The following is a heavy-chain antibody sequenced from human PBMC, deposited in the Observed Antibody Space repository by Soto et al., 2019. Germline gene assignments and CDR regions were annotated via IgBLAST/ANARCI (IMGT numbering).Heavy chain of an antibody. CDR1: GFTFSTYW. J-gene: IGHJ4*02. CDR3: ARVCSLDY. V-gene: IGHV3-7*05. D-gene: IGHD3-10*02. CDR2: INEDGSER. Sequence: EVQLVESGGGLVQPGGSLRLSCAASGFTFSTYWMSWVRQTPGKGLEWVANINEDGSERYYVDSVKGRFTISRDNAKNSLYLQMNSLRGEDTAVYYCARVCSLDYWGQGTLVTVSS.